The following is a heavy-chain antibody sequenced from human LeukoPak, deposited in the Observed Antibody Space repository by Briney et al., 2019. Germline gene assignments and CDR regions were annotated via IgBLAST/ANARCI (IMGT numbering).Heavy chain of an antibody. J-gene: IGHJ1*01. Sequence: PGGSLRLSCAASGFTFSSYGMHWVCQAQGKGLEWVAVIWYDGSNKYYADSVKGRFTISRDNSKNMLYLQMNSLRAEDTAVYYCARDFLEGGNSGYFQHWGQGTLLTVSS. V-gene: IGHV3-33*01. D-gene: IGHD4-23*01. CDR1: GFTFSSYG. CDR3: ARDFLEGGNSGYFQH. CDR2: IWYDGSNK.